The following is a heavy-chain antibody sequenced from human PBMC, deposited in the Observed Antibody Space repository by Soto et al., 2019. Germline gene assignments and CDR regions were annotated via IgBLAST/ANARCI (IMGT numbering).Heavy chain of an antibody. CDR1: GYTFTIYG. CDR3: ARRIVVPAATYYYYYYMDV. Sequence: ASVKVSCKASGYTFTIYGISWVRQAPGQGLEWMGWISAYNGNTNYAQKLQGRVTMTTDTSTSTAYMELRSLRSDDTAVYYCARRIVVPAATYYYYYYMDVWGKGTTVTVSS. D-gene: IGHD2-2*01. V-gene: IGHV1-18*01. CDR2: ISAYNGNT. J-gene: IGHJ6*03.